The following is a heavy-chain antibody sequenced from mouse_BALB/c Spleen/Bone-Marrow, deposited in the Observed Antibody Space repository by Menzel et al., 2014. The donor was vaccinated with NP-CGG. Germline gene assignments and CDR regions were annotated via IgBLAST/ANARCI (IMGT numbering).Heavy chain of an antibody. Sequence: LKQSGAELVRPGSSVKISCKASGYVFSTYWMNWVKQRPGQGLERIGQSYPGDGDTNYNGKFKDKVILTADKSTSTAYMQLSSLTSEDSAVYFCARSGKGAMDYWGQGTTITVSS. CDR3: ARSGKGAMDY. J-gene: IGHJ4*01. CDR2: SYPGDGDT. D-gene: IGHD2-1*01. CDR1: GYVFSTYW. V-gene: IGHV1-80*01.